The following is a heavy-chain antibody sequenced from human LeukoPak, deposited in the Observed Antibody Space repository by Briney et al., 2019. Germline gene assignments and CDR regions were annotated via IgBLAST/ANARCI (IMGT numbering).Heavy chain of an antibody. V-gene: IGHV3-30*03. CDR3: ASQRRPSCCLGG. J-gene: IGHJ4*02. D-gene: IGHD2-2*01. CDR2: ISYDGSNK. Sequence: ISYDGSNKYYADSVKGRFTISRDNSKNTLYLQMNSLRAEDTAVYYCASQRRPSCCLGGWGQGTLVTVSS.